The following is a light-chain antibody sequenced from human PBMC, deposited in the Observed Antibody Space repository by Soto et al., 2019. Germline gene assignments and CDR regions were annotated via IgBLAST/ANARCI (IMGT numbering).Light chain of an antibody. CDR2: KAS. CDR3: QQYDSNPLT. J-gene: IGKJ4*01. V-gene: IGKV1-5*03. CDR1: QSISAW. Sequence: DIQMTQSPSTLSASVGDRVIITCRASQSISAWLAWYQQKPGKAPKLLINKASNLQSGVPSSFSGSGSGTEFTLTISGLQHDDFATYYCQQYDSNPLTFGGGTKVEI.